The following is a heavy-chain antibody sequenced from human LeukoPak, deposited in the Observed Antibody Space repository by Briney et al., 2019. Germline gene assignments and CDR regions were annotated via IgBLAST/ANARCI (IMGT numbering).Heavy chain of an antibody. D-gene: IGHD1-26*01. CDR3: ARGSTDVYWYLDV. V-gene: IGHV4-59*02. Sequence: PSETLSLTCIVSGNSDRTFYWSWLRQSPGTGLEWIGFVHDTGSTAYNPSLKSRVTISLETSKNQLSLMLPSVTAAVTAMYYCARGSTDVYWYLDVWGRGTLVTLSS. J-gene: IGHJ2*01. CDR1: GNSDRTFY. CDR2: VHDTGST.